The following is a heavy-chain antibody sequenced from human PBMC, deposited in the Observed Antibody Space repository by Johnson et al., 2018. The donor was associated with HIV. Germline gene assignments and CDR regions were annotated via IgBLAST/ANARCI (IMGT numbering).Heavy chain of an antibody. CDR2: IKQDGSEK. Sequence: VQLVESGGGLERPGGSLRLSCAASGFFFDDYGMTWVRQPPGRGLEWVANIKQDGSEKYYVDSVKGRFTISRDNAKNSLYLQMNSLRAEDTAVYYCASGVTARAPLLIWGQGTMVTVSS. CDR1: GFFFDDYG. V-gene: IGHV3-7*01. J-gene: IGHJ3*02. D-gene: IGHD6-6*01. CDR3: ASGVTARAPLLI.